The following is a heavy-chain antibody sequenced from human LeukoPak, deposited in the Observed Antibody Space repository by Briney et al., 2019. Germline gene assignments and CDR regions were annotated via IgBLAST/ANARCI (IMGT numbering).Heavy chain of an antibody. D-gene: IGHD2-21*01. Sequence: GGSLRLSCTASGFTFSTYAMSWVRQAPGKGLEWVSSISSTSEYIHYADSVKGRFTISRDNAENSLYLQMDSLRAEDTAVYYCARAIPDFDYWGQGTLVTVSS. CDR2: ISSTSEYI. CDR3: ARAIPDFDY. V-gene: IGHV3-21*01. J-gene: IGHJ4*02. CDR1: GFTFSTYA.